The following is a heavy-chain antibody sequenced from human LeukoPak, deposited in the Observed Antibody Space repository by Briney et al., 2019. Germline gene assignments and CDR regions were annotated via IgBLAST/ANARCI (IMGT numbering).Heavy chain of an antibody. CDR1: GFTFSSYA. CDR2: ISYDGSNK. J-gene: IGHJ3*02. CDR3: ASQTKYSSSWRGAFDI. D-gene: IGHD6-13*01. V-gene: IGHV3-30-3*01. Sequence: GGSLRLSCAASGFTFSSYAMHWVRQAPGKGLEWVAVISYDGSNKYYADSVKGRFTISGDNSKNTLYLQMNSLRAEDTAVYYCASQTKYSSSWRGAFDIWGQGTMVTVSS.